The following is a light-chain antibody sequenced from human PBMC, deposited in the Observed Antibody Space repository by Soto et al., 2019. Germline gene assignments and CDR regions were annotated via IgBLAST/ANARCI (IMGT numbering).Light chain of an antibody. V-gene: IGLV1-47*01. CDR3: AAWDDSLSAHVV. CDR2: RNN. CDR1: SSNIGSNY. Sequence: QSVLTQPPSASGTPGQRVTISCSGSSSNIGSNYVYWYQQLPETAPKLLIYRNNQRPSGVPDRFSGSKSGTSASQAISGLRSEDEADYYCAAWDDSLSAHVVFGGGTKLTVL. J-gene: IGLJ2*01.